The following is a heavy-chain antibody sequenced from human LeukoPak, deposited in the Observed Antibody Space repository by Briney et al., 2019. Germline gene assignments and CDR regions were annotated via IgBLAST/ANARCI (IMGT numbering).Heavy chain of an antibody. CDR2: IYYGGST. CDR3: ARHDGRGGATMGALDY. Sequence: SETLSLTCAVSGGSISSSCYFWGRIRQPPGTGLEWIGSIYYGGSTYYSPSLRSRVTISVDTSKNQFSLNLSSVTAADTAVYYCARHDGRGGATMGALDYWGQGSLVTVSS. D-gene: IGHD4/OR15-4a*01. J-gene: IGHJ4*02. CDR1: GGSISSSCYF. V-gene: IGHV4-39*01.